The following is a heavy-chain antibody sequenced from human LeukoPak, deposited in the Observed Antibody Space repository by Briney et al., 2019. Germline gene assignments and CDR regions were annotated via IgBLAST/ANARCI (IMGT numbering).Heavy chain of an antibody. J-gene: IGHJ4*02. V-gene: IGHV1-2*02. Sequence: ASVKVSCKASGYTFTGYYMHWVRQAPGQGLEWMGWINPNSGGTNYAQKFQGRVTTTRDTSISTAYMELSRLRSDDTAVYYCARGRAVAGRRLDYWGQGTLVTVSS. CDR2: INPNSGGT. D-gene: IGHD6-19*01. CDR3: ARGRAVAGRRLDY. CDR1: GYTFTGYY.